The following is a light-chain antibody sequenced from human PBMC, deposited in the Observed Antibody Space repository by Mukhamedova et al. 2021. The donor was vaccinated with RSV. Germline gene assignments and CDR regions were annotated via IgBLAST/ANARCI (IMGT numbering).Light chain of an antibody. CDR2: DAS. Sequence: WYQRRVHGKAPKLLIYDASNLETGAPSRLSGPGSGTDFSFTISSLQPEDIATYYCQQYDKLFTFGPGTKVDI. V-gene: IGKV1-33*01. J-gene: IGKJ3*01. CDR3: QQYDKLFT.